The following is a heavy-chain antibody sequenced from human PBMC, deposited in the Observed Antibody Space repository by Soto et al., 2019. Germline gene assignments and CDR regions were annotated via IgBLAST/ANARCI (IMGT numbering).Heavy chain of an antibody. CDR1: GYTFAAYY. J-gene: IGHJ6*02. D-gene: IGHD6-6*01. CDR2: INPNNGGT. Sequence: GASVKVSCKASGYTFAAYYMHWVRQAPGQGLEWMGWINPNNGGTNYAQKFQGRVTMTRDTSISTAYMELSRLISDDMAVYYCARELYSSSPNLYYYYGMDVWGQGTTVTVSS. CDR3: ARELYSSSPNLYYYYGMDV. V-gene: IGHV1-2*02.